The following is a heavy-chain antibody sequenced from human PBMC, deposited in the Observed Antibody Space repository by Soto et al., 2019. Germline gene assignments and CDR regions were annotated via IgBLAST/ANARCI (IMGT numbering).Heavy chain of an antibody. J-gene: IGHJ4*02. V-gene: IGHV3-23*01. CDR3: AKDRVHSSSWYAQDFDY. D-gene: IGHD6-13*01. CDR2: LSGSGGST. CDR1: GFTFSGYA. Sequence: EVQLLESGGGLVQPGGSLRLSCAASGFTFSGYAMSWVRQAPGKGLEWVSSLSGSGGSTYYADSVKGRFTISRDNSQNSLYLQMCSLRAEDTASYYYAKDRVHSSSWYAQDFDYWGPGTLVTVSS.